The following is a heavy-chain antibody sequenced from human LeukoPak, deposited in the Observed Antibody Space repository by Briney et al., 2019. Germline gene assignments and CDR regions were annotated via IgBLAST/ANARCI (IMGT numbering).Heavy chain of an antibody. Sequence: GGSLRLSCAASGFTFDDYGMSWVRQAPGKGLEWVSGINWNGGSTGYADSVKGQFTISRDNAKNSLYLQMNSLRAEDTALYYCAKLSGSGSYYFDYWGQGTLVTVSS. D-gene: IGHD3-10*01. CDR3: AKLSGSGSYYFDY. CDR2: INWNGGST. J-gene: IGHJ4*02. CDR1: GFTFDDYG. V-gene: IGHV3-20*04.